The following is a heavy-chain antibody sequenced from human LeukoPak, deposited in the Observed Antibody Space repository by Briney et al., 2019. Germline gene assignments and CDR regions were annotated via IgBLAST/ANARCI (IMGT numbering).Heavy chain of an antibody. CDR3: ARGLRRSSGPAAICCYYYGMDV. D-gene: IGHD2-2*01. CDR1: GYTFTSYD. Sequence: ASVKVSCKASGYTFTSYDINWVRQATGQGLDWMGWMNPNSGNTGYAQKFQGRATIPRNTSISTAYMELSSLRSEDTAVYYCARGLRRSSGPAAICCYYYGMDVWGQGTTVTVSS. V-gene: IGHV1-8*01. J-gene: IGHJ6*02. CDR2: MNPNSGNT.